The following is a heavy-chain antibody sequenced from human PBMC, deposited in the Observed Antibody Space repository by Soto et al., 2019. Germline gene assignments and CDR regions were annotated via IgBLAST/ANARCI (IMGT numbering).Heavy chain of an antibody. J-gene: IGHJ3*02. CDR1: GGSISSGGYY. CDR2: IYYSGST. CDR3: ARDRRVVITTIDAFDI. Sequence: PSETLSLTCTVSGGSISSGGYYWSWIRQHPGKGLEWIGYIYYSGSTYYNPSLKSRVTISVDTSKNQFSLKLSSVTAADTAVYYCARDRRVVITTIDAFDIWGQGTMVTVSS. D-gene: IGHD3-22*01. V-gene: IGHV4-31*03.